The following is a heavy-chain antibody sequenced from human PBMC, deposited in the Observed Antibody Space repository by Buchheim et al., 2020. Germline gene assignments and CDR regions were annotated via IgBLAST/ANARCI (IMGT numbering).Heavy chain of an antibody. V-gene: IGHV4-39*01. CDR1: GGSLSSNSYY. D-gene: IGHD3-10*01. J-gene: IGHJ5*02. CDR3: ARHSGALEWFDP. CDR2: VYYSGTT. Sequence: QLQLQESGPGLVKPSETLSLTCTVSGGSLSSNSYYWGWIRQAPGKGLEWIGSVYYSGTTYYSPSLLSRVTISVATSTNQFSLRLRSLIAADTAVYYCARHSGALEWFDPWSQGTL.